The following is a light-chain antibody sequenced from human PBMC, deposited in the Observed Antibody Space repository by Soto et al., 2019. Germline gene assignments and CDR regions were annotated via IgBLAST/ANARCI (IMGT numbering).Light chain of an antibody. CDR1: SSDVRSYNY. CDR3: CSYAGTYDFV. J-gene: IGLJ1*01. Sequence: QSALTQPRSVSGSPGQSVTISCTGTSSDVRSYNYVSWYQQHPGKVPKLMIYDVKKRPSGVPDRFSGSKSGNTASLTISGLQAEDEADYYCCSYAGTYDFVFGTGTKLTVL. V-gene: IGLV2-11*01. CDR2: DVK.